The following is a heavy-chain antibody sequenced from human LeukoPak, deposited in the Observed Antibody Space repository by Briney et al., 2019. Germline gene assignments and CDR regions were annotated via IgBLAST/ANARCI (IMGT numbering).Heavy chain of an antibody. Sequence: PSETLSLTCTVSGGSISSSSYYWSWIRQHPGKGLEWIGYIHYSGSTYYNPSLKSRVTISVDTSKNQFSLKLSSVTAADTAVYYCARSGLGYYDSSGSLDAFDIWGQGTMVTVSS. V-gene: IGHV4-31*03. J-gene: IGHJ3*02. CDR1: GGSISSSSYY. CDR2: IHYSGST. D-gene: IGHD3-22*01. CDR3: ARSGLGYYDSSGSLDAFDI.